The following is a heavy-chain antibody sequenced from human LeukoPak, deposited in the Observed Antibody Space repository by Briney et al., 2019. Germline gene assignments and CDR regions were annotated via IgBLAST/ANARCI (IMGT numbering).Heavy chain of an antibody. CDR3: ARGSELSDAFDI. J-gene: IGHJ3*02. CDR1: GGSFSGYY. CDR2: INHSGST. D-gene: IGHD3-10*01. Sequence: SETLSLTCAVYGGSFSGYYWSWIRQPPGKGLEWIGEINHSGSTNYNPSLKSRVTISVDTSKNQFSLKLSSVTAADTAVYYCARGSELSDAFDIWGQGTMVTVSS. V-gene: IGHV4-34*01.